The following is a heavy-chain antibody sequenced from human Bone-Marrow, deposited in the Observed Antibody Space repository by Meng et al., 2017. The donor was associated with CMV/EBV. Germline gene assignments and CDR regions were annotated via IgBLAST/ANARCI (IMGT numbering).Heavy chain of an antibody. CDR1: GYTFTGHH. Sequence: ASVKVSCKTSGYTFTGHHMHWVRQAPGQGLEWMGWLNPKTGGANLAQRFQGRVTMTRDTSISTAYMEVRGLRSDDTAVYYCARGDIVVVPAGMADAFDIWGQGTMVTVSS. D-gene: IGHD2-2*01. CDR3: ARGDIVVVPAGMADAFDI. V-gene: IGHV1-2*02. CDR2: LNPKTGGA. J-gene: IGHJ3*02.